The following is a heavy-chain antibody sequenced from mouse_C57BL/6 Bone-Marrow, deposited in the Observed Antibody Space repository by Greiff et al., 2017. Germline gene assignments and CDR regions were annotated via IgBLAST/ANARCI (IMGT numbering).Heavy chain of an antibody. CDR1: GFTFSSYG. D-gene: IGHD6-5*01. J-gene: IGHJ2*01. CDR2: ISSGGSYT. CDR3: ARQALFNDYFDY. Sequence: EVKLMESGGDLVKPGGSLKLSCAASGFTFSSYGMSWVRQTPDKRLEWVATISSGGSYTYYPDSVKGRFTISRDNAKNTLYLQMSSLKSEYTAMYYCARQALFNDYFDYWGQGTTLTVSS. V-gene: IGHV5-6*01.